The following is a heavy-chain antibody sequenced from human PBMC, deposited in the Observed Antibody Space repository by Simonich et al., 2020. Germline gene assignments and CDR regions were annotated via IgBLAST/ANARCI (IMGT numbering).Heavy chain of an antibody. Sequence: QLQLQESGPGLVKPSEPLSLTCTVSGGSISSSCYYWGWIRQPPGKGLEWIGSIYYSGSTYYTPSLKSRVTISVDTSKNQFSLKLSSVTAADTAVYYCARHAGFAFDIWGQGTMVTVSS. D-gene: IGHD6-13*01. V-gene: IGHV4-39*01. CDR2: IYYSGST. J-gene: IGHJ3*02. CDR3: ARHAGFAFDI. CDR1: GGSISSSCYY.